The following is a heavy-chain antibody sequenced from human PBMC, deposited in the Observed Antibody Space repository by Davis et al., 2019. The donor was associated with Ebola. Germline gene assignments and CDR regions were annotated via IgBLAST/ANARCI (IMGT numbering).Heavy chain of an antibody. J-gene: IGHJ5*02. CDR1: GYSFTSYW. CDR2: IYPGDSDT. Sequence: GESLKISCKGSGYSFTSYWIGWVRQMPGKGLEWMGIIYPGDSDTRYSPSFQGQVTISADKSINTAYLQWSSLKASDTAMYYCARRYCSGGSCPNWFDPWGQGTLVTVSS. CDR3: ARRYCSGGSCPNWFDP. D-gene: IGHD2-15*01. V-gene: IGHV5-51*01.